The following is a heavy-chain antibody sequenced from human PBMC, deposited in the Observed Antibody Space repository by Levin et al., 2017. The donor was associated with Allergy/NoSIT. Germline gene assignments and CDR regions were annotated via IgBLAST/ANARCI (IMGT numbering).Heavy chain of an antibody. D-gene: IGHD4-17*01. J-gene: IGHJ4*02. CDR3: VKEMTTVIPVFDY. V-gene: IGHV3-23*01. CDR1: GFTFSNYA. Sequence: GGSLRLSCAASGFTFSNYAMSWVRQAPGKGLEWVSAITNSGRTYYTDSVKGRFTVSRDNSKNMLYLQMNSLRADDTAVYYCVKEMTTVIPVFDYWGQGTLVTVSS. CDR2: ITNSGRT.